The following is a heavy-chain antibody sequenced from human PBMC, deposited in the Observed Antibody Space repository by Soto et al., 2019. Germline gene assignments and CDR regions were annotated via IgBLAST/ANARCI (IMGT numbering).Heavy chain of an antibody. CDR3: ARGDRGAFDL. J-gene: IGHJ3*01. Sequence: EVQLVESGGGLVRPGGSLRLSCAASGFTFSYYWMHWVRQAPGKGLVWVSRIHSDGSGTTYADFVKGRFIISRDNARNTVDLQMNSVRLEDTAVYYCARGDRGAFDLWGQGTVVTVSS. CDR1: GFTFSYYW. CDR2: IHSDGSGT. V-gene: IGHV3-74*01. D-gene: IGHD1-26*01.